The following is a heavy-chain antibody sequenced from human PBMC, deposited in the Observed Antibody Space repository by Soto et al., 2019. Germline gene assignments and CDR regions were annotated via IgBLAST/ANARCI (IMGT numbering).Heavy chain of an antibody. D-gene: IGHD2-15*01. J-gene: IGHJ4*02. CDR3: ARGGYRSPFGY. CDR2: INHSGST. Sequence: PSETLSLTCAVYGGSFSGYYWSWIRQPPGKGLEWIGEINHSGSTNYNPSLKSRVTISVDTSKNQFSLKLSSVTAADTAVYYCARGGYRSPFGYWGQGTLVTVSS. CDR1: GGSFSGYY. V-gene: IGHV4-34*01.